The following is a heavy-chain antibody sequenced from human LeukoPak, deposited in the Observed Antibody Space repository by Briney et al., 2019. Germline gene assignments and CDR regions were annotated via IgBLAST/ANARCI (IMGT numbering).Heavy chain of an antibody. Sequence: VASVKVSCKASGYTFTSYGISWVRQAPGQGLEWMGWISAYNGNTNYAQKLQGRVTMTTDTSTSTAYMELRSLRSDVTAVYYCARDLRYSSSPRIHYFDYWGQGTLVTVSS. CDR1: GYTFTSYG. J-gene: IGHJ4*02. D-gene: IGHD6-6*01. V-gene: IGHV1-18*01. CDR3: ARDLRYSSSPRIHYFDY. CDR2: ISAYNGNT.